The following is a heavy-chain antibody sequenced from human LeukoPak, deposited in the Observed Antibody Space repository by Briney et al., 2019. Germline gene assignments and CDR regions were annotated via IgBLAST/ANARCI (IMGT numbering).Heavy chain of an antibody. CDR1: GFTFSSYC. V-gene: IGHV3-33*01. D-gene: IGHD6-13*01. CDR2: IWYDGSNK. Sequence: GGSLRLSCAASGFTFSSYCMHWVRQAPGKGLEWVAVIWYDGSNKYYADSVKGRFTISRDNSKNTLYLQMTSLRAEDTAVYYCARARRRHSSSWPYHSDYWGQGTLVTVSS. J-gene: IGHJ4*02. CDR3: ARARRRHSSSWPYHSDY.